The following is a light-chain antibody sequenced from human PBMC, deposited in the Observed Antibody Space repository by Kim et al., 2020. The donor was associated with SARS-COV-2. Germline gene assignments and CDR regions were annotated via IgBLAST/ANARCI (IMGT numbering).Light chain of an antibody. CDR3: QQRTSWPLT. CDR2: DAS. CDR1: QSVSTD. V-gene: IGKV3-11*01. Sequence: LSPGERATLSCRASQSVSTDLAWYQQKPGQTPRLLIYDASNRATGIPVRFSGSGSGTDFTLTISSLEPEDFAVYYCQQRTSWPLTFGQGTRLEIK. J-gene: IGKJ5*01.